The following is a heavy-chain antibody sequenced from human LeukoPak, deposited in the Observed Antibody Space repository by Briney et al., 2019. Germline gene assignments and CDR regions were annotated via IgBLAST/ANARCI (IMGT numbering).Heavy chain of an antibody. Sequence: GGSLRLSCAASGFTFYTYSMNWVRQAPGKGLEWVSSISSSGTYTYYADSVKGRFTISRDNSKNTVFLQMNSLRPEDTAVYYCAKDSDYYDSSGFNWFDPWGQGTLVTVSS. CDR2: ISSSGTYT. CDR1: GFTFYTYS. V-gene: IGHV3-21*01. J-gene: IGHJ5*02. CDR3: AKDSDYYDSSGFNWFDP. D-gene: IGHD3-22*01.